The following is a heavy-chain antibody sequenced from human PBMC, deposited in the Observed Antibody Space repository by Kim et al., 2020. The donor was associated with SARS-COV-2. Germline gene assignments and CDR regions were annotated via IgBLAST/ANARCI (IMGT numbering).Heavy chain of an antibody. Sequence: NPTLTSRVTISVATSKNQFSLKLSSVTAADTAVYYCARVGGYSYGYPLDYWGQGTLVTVSS. CDR3: ARVGGYSYGYPLDY. J-gene: IGHJ4*02. V-gene: IGHV4-31*02. D-gene: IGHD5-18*01.